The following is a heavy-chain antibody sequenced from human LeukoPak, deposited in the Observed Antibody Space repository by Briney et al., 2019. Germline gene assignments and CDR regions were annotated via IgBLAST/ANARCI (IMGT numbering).Heavy chain of an antibody. Sequence: GESLKISCKGSGYSFTSYWIGWVRQMPGKGLEWMGLIYPGDSDTRYSPSFQGQVTISADKSISTAYLQWSSLKASDTAMYYCARVVVPAAMGNWFDPWGQGTLVPVSS. CDR1: GYSFTSYW. J-gene: IGHJ5*02. CDR2: IYPGDSDT. CDR3: ARVVVPAAMGNWFDP. D-gene: IGHD2-2*01. V-gene: IGHV5-51*01.